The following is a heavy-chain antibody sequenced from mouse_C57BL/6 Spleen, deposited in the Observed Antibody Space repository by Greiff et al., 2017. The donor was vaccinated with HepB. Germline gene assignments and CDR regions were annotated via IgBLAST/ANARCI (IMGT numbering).Heavy chain of an antibody. J-gene: IGHJ1*03. CDR1: GYTFTSYW. Sequence: QVKLLQPGAELVMPGASVKLSCKASGYTFTSYWMHWVRQSPGQGLEWIGEIDTSDSYTNYNQKFKGKSTLTVDKSSSTTYMQLSSLTSEDSAIYFCARILRYPWYFDVWGTGTTVTVSS. D-gene: IGHD1-1*01. V-gene: IGHV1-69*01. CDR2: IDTSDSYT. CDR3: ARILRYPWYFDV.